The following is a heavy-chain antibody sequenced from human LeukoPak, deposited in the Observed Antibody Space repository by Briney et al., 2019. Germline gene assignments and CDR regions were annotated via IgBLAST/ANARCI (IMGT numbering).Heavy chain of an antibody. CDR1: GFTFSSYW. CDR3: AREGGYSHAFDY. J-gene: IGHJ4*02. V-gene: IGHV3-74*01. Sequence: PGGSLRLSCAASGFTFSSYWMYWARQAPGKGLVWVSRINSDGSSTSHADSVKGRFTISRDNAKNTLYLQMNSLRAEDTAVYYCAREGGYSHAFDYWGQGTLVTVSS. D-gene: IGHD3-22*01. CDR2: INSDGSST.